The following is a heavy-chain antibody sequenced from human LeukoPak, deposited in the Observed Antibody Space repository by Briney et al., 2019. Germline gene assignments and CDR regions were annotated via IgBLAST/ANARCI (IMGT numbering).Heavy chain of an antibody. CDR1: GGSISSGSYY. J-gene: IGHJ1*01. CDR2: IYTSGST. V-gene: IGHV4-61*02. D-gene: IGHD3-3*01. CDR3: ASGSYDFWSGYQYFQH. Sequence: TSQTLSLTCTVSGGSISSGSYYWSWIRQPAGEGLEWIGRIYTSGSTNYNPSLKSRVTISVDTSKNQFSLKLSSVTAADTAVYYCASGSYDFWSGYQYFQHWGQGTLVTVSS.